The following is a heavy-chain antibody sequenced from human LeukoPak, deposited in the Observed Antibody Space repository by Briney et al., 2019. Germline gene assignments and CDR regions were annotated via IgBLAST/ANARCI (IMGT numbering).Heavy chain of an antibody. CDR3: AKVKNPSLSWFDP. J-gene: IGHJ5*02. D-gene: IGHD3-16*02. V-gene: IGHV3-23*01. CDR1: GFTFTNYA. Sequence: PGGSLRLSCAASGFTFTNYAMNWVRQAPGKGLEWVSSISGSGDRTFYADSVKGRFTISRDNSENTLYLQMNSLRAEDTAVYYCAKVKNPSLSWFDPWGQGTLVTVSS. CDR2: ISGSGDRT.